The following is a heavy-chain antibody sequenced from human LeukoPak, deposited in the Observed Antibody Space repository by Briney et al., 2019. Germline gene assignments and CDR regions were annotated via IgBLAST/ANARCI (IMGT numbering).Heavy chain of an antibody. CDR2: INHSGST. Sequence: SETLSLTCAVYGGSFSGYYWSWIRQPPGKGLEWIGEINHSGSTNYNPSLKSRVTISVDTSKNQFSLKLSSVTAADTAVYYCARGDYYYYYMDVWGKGTTVTVSS. V-gene: IGHV4-34*01. CDR1: GGSFSGYY. CDR3: ARGDYYYYYMDV. J-gene: IGHJ6*03.